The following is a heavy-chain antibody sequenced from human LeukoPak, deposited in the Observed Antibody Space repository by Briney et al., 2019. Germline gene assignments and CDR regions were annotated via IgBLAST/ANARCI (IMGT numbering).Heavy chain of an antibody. CDR2: INDSGDT. CDR1: GGSFSGYY. D-gene: IGHD3-16*01. Sequence: SETLSLTCAVYGGSFSGYYWNWIRLPPGKGLEWIGEINDSGDTNYTPSLKSRVTISVDTSKNQLSLKLSSVTAADTAVYYCARIGGIDVWGQGTLVTVSS. V-gene: IGHV4-34*01. J-gene: IGHJ5*02. CDR3: ARIGGIDV.